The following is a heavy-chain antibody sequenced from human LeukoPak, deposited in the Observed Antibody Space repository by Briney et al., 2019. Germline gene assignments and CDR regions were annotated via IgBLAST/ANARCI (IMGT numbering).Heavy chain of an antibody. Sequence: ASVKVSCKASGYTFTTYYLHWVRQAPGQGLEWMGLINPNGGSTSYAQKFQGRVTMTRDTSTSTVYMELSSLRSEDTAVYYCAREKTTRDLRLLDYWGQGTLVTVSS. V-gene: IGHV1-46*01. D-gene: IGHD4-17*01. CDR2: INPNGGST. CDR1: GYTFTTYY. J-gene: IGHJ4*02. CDR3: AREKTTRDLRLLDY.